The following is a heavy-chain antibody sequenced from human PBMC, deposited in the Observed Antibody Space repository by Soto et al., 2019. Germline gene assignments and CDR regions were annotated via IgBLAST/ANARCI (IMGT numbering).Heavy chain of an antibody. CDR2: VSYDASYQ. V-gene: IGHV3-30*18. Sequence: QVQLVGSGGGMVQPGKSLRLSCAVSGFTFRTYDMRWVRQAPGRGLEWVAVVSYDASYQNYVDSVKGRFTVSRDNSKNTLFLQMNSLRPEDTAVYYCAKVSISKSAAVTFDSWGRGTLVTVSS. J-gene: IGHJ4*02. D-gene: IGHD2-2*01. CDR3: AKVSISKSAAVTFDS. CDR1: GFTFRTYD.